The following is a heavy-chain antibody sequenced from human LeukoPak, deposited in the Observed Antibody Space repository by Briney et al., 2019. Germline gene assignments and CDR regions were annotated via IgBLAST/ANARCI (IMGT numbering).Heavy chain of an antibody. J-gene: IGHJ4*02. CDR1: RFTFSHYG. D-gene: IGHD4-11*01. V-gene: IGHV3-33*06. Sequence: VGSLRLSCAASRFTFSHYGMHWVRQAPGKGLEWVAVIWNDGSNKYYADSVKGRFTVSRDNSQNRLYLQMNSLRPEDTAVYYCAKDAQRGFDYSNSLENWGQGTLVTVSS. CDR3: AKDAQRGFDYSNSLEN. CDR2: IWNDGSNK.